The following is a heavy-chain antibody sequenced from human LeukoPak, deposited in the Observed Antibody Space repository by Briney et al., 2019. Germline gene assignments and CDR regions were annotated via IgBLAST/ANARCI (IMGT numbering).Heavy chain of an antibody. V-gene: IGHV5-51*01. CDR3: ASSDSSSWYRLLY. J-gene: IGHJ4*02. CDR2: IYPGDSDT. Sequence: GESLKISCKGSGYSFTTYWIAWVRQMPGKGLELMGIIYPGDSDTRYSPSFQGQVTISADKSISTAYLQWSSLKASDTAMYYCASSDSSSWYRLLYWGQGTLVTVSS. D-gene: IGHD6-13*01. CDR1: GYSFTTYW.